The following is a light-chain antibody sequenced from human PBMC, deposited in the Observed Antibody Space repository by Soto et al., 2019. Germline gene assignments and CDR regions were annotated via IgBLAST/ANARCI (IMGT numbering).Light chain of an antibody. Sequence: DIQMTQSPSTLSASVGDRVTITCRASQSISSWLAWYQQKPGKAPKVLIYDASSLESGGPSRFSGSGSGTEFTLTISSLQPDDFATYYCQQYNSYSWTFGQGTKVDIK. V-gene: IGKV1-5*01. J-gene: IGKJ1*01. CDR1: QSISSW. CDR2: DAS. CDR3: QQYNSYSWT.